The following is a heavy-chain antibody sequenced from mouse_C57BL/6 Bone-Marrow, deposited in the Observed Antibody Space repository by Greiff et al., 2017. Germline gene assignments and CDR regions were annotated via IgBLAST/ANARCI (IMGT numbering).Heavy chain of an antibody. CDR1: GYTFTDYY. Sequence: QVQLQQSGAELVRPGASVKLSCKASGYTFTDYYINWVKQRPGQGLEWIARIYPGSGNTYYNEKFKGKATLTAEKSSSTAYMQLSSLTSEDSAVYFCAREGGWLLPSFAYWGQGTLVTVSA. V-gene: IGHV1-76*01. D-gene: IGHD2-3*01. J-gene: IGHJ3*01. CDR2: IYPGSGNT. CDR3: AREGGWLLPSFAY.